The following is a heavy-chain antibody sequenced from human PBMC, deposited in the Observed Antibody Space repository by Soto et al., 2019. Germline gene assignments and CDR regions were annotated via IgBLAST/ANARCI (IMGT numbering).Heavy chain of an antibody. D-gene: IGHD3-10*01. V-gene: IGHV4-30-4*01. CDR3: ARASQGGSGSSDMFPI. CDR1: GGSISSGDYY. CDR2: IYYSGST. J-gene: IGHJ4*02. Sequence: PSETLSLTCTVSGGSISSGDYYWSWIRQPPGKGLEWIGYIYYSGSTYYNPSLKSRVTISVDTSKNQFYLKLSSVTAADTAVYYCARASQGGSGSSDMFPIWGQGTLVTVSS.